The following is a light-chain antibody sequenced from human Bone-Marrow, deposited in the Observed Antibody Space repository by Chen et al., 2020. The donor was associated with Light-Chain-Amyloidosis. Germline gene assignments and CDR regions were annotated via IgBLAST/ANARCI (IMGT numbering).Light chain of an antibody. Sequence: SYELTQPPSVSVSPGQTARITCSGDDLPTKYAYWYQQKPGQAPVLVIHRDTERPWGIAERFSGSSPGTTATLTISGVQAEDEADYHCQSADSSGTYEVIFGGGTKLTVL. CDR3: QSADSSGTYEVI. CDR1: DLPTKY. J-gene: IGLJ2*01. CDR2: RDT. V-gene: IGLV3-25*03.